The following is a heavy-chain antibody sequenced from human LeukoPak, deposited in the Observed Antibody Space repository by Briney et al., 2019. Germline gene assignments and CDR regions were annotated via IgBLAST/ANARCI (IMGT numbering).Heavy chain of an antibody. CDR1: GFTFSSYG. CDR3: ARDLLLYYFDY. V-gene: IGHV3-33*01. D-gene: IGHD2-2*01. J-gene: IGHJ4*02. Sequence: PGGSLRLSCAASGFTFSSYGMHWVRQAPGKGLEWVAVIWYDGSNKYYADSVKGRFTISRDNSKNTLYLQMNSLRAEDTAVYYCARDLLLYYFDYRGQGTLVTVSS. CDR2: IWYDGSNK.